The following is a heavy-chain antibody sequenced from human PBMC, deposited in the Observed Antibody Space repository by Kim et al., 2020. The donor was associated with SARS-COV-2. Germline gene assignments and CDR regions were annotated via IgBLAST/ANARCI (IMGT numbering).Heavy chain of an antibody. V-gene: IGHV5-51*01. D-gene: IGHD5-12*01. Sequence: RYTPSSKGPVTISPDKSINTAYLQWSSLKASDTAMYFCARREGGYAGYDYWGQGTLVTVSS. CDR3: ARREGGYAGYDY. J-gene: IGHJ4*02.